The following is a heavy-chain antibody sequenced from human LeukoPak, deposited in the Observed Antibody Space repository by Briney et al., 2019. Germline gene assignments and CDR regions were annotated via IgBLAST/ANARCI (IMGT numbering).Heavy chain of an antibody. J-gene: IGHJ4*02. CDR2: INPNSGGT. CDR1: GYTFTGYY. V-gene: IGHV1-2*02. Sequence: ASVKVSCKASGYTFTGYYMHWVRQAPGQGLEWMGWINPNSGGTNYAQKFQGRVTMTRDMSISTAYMELSRLRSDDTAVYYCARAKPKNMVRGLIMRRESRYYFDYWGQGTLVTVSS. CDR3: ARAKPKNMVRGLIMRRESRYYFDY. D-gene: IGHD3-10*01.